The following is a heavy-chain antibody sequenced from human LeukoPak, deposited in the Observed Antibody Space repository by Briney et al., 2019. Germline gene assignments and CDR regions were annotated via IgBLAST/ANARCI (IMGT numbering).Heavy chain of an antibody. D-gene: IGHD6-19*01. V-gene: IGHV1-18*01. J-gene: IGHJ4*02. CDR2: ISPYNGNT. Sequence: ASVKVSCKASGYTFTTYGISWVRQAPGQGLEWMGWISPYNGNTKYAQKLQGRVTMTTDTSTSTAYMELRSLRSDDKAVYYCARRSGIAVAGAFDYWGQGTLVTVSS. CDR1: GYTFTTYG. CDR3: ARRSGIAVAGAFDY.